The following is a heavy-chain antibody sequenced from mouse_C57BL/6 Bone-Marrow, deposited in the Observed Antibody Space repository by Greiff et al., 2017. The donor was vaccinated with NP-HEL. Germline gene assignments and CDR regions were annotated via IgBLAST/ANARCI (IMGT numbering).Heavy chain of an antibody. D-gene: IGHD1-1*01. CDR1: GFTFSDFY. CDR2: SRNKANDYTT. J-gene: IGHJ1*03. V-gene: IGHV7-1*01. CDR3: ARDAPSYGLGFDV. Sequence: EVKVVESGGGLVQSGRSLRLSCATSGFTFSDFYMEWVRQAPGKGLEWIAASRNKANDYTTEYSASVKGRFIVSRDTSQSILYLQMNALRAEDTAIYYCARDAPSYGLGFDVWGTGTTVTVSS.